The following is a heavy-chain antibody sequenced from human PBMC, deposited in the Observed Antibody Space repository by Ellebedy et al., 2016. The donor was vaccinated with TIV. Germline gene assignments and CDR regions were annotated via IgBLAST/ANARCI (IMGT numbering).Heavy chain of an antibody. V-gene: IGHV3-21*01. CDR1: GFTFSSYA. D-gene: IGHD4-17*01. J-gene: IGHJ4*02. CDR3: ARDPYHGALDY. CDR2: TSNSGTYT. Sequence: GESLKISCAASGFTFSSYAMHWVRQAPGAGLEWVAYTSNSGTYTKYADSVTGRFTISRDNAKNSLFLQMNSLRVEDTAVYYCARDPYHGALDYWGQGTPVAVSS.